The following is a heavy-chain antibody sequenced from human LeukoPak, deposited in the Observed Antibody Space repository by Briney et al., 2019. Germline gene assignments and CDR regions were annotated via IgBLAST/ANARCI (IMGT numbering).Heavy chain of an antibody. CDR3: ARAYDILSWFDP. CDR2: ISSSGSTI. D-gene: IGHD3-9*01. CDR1: GFTFSSYE. J-gene: IGHJ5*02. Sequence: HPGGSLRLSCAASGFTFSSYEMNWVRQAPGKGLEWVSYISSSGSTIYYADSVKGRFTISRDNAKNSLYLQMNSLRAEDTAVYYCARAYDILSWFDPWGQGTLVTVSS. V-gene: IGHV3-48*03.